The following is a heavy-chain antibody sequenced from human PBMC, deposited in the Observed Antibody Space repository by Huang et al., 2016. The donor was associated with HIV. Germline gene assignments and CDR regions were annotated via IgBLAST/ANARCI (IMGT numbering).Heavy chain of an antibody. Sequence: QVQLVQSGAEVKTPGSSVKVSCKASGGTFSKYAISWVRQAPGQGLEWMGGIFPMFGKPNYARKFQGRVTITADDSTSTTYVEVSSLRSEDTALYYCARGQLGSYGDYDVLYWGQGTLVTVSS. V-gene: IGHV1-69*13. J-gene: IGHJ4*02. CDR2: IFPMFGKP. CDR1: GGTFSKYA. D-gene: IGHD4-17*01. CDR3: ARGQLGSYGDYDVLY.